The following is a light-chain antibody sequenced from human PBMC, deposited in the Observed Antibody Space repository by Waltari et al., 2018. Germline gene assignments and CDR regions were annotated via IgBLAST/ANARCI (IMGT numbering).Light chain of an antibody. CDR3: MQGTHWPYT. CDR2: RVS. V-gene: IGKV2-30*02. J-gene: IGKJ2*01. Sequence: DVVMTQSPLSPPVTLGQPASISCKSSQSLVHSDGNTHLNWFQQWPGQAPRRLIYRVSNRTSGVPDRFSGSGSDTDFTLKISRVEAGDVGVYYCMQGTHWPYTFGQGTKLDIK. CDR1: QSLVHSDGNTH.